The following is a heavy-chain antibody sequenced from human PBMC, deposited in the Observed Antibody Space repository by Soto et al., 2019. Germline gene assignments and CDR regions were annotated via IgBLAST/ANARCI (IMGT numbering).Heavy chain of an antibody. J-gene: IGHJ3*02. Sequence: PGESLKISCRGSGYSFTSYWIAWVRQMPGKGLECMGIIYPRDSDTRYSPSFQGQVTISADKSITTAYLQWSSLKASDTAVYYCARRSTGGSDAFDIWGQGTMVTVSS. V-gene: IGHV5-51*01. D-gene: IGHD3-16*01. CDR2: IYPRDSDT. CDR3: ARRSTGGSDAFDI. CDR1: GYSFTSYW.